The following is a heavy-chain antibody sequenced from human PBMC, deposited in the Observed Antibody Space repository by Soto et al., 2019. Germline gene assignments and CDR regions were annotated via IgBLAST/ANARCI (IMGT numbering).Heavy chain of an antibody. CDR3: TRGASSGWSPSDF. Sequence: SVKVSCKASGYIFTVYYMHWVRQAPGQGLEWMGWINPNNGGTNYAQKFQGRVTMTRDTSISTAYLELSGLTSDDTAVYYCTRGASSGWSPSDFWGQGTLVTVSS. J-gene: IGHJ4*02. V-gene: IGHV1-2*02. CDR2: INPNNGGT. CDR1: GYIFTVYY. D-gene: IGHD6-19*01.